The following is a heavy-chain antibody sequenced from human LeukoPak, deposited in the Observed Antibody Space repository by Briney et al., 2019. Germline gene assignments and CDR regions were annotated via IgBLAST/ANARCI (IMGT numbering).Heavy chain of an antibody. CDR3: ARGATTVTTRLDY. Sequence: GGSLRLSCAASGFTFSSYSMNWVRQAPGKGLEWVSSISSSNSYIYYADSVKGRFTIPRDNAKNSLYLQMNSLRAEDTAVYYCARGATTVTTRLDYWGQGTLVTVSS. J-gene: IGHJ4*02. CDR1: GFTFSSYS. D-gene: IGHD4-17*01. V-gene: IGHV3-21*01. CDR2: ISSSNSYI.